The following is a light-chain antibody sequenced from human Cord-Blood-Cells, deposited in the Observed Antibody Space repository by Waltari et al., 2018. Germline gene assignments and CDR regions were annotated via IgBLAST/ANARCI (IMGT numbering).Light chain of an antibody. J-gene: IGKJ1*01. CDR2: AAS. V-gene: IGKV1-39*01. CDR3: QQSYSTPRT. CDR1: QSISSY. Sequence: DIQMTQSPSSLSASVGDRVTITCQASQSISSYLNWYQQKPGKAPKLLIYAASSLQSGVPSRFSGSGSGTDFTLTISSLQPEDFVTYYCQQSYSTPRTFGQGTKVEIK.